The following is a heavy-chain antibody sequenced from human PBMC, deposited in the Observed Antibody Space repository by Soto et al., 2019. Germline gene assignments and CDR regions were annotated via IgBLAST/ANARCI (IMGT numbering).Heavy chain of an antibody. Sequence: VQLLESGGGLVQPGGSLRLSCAASGFTFLSFDMSWVRQAPGKGLEWMGWINPNSGGTNYAQKFQGRVTMTRDTSISTAYMELSRLRSDDTAVYYCARPHSSSWYSNNWFDPWGQGTLVTVSS. J-gene: IGHJ5*02. V-gene: IGHV1-2*02. CDR1: GFTFLSFD. CDR2: INPNSGGT. CDR3: ARPHSSSWYSNNWFDP. D-gene: IGHD6-13*01.